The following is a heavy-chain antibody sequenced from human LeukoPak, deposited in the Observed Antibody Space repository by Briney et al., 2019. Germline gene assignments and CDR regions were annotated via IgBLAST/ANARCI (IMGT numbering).Heavy chain of an antibody. D-gene: IGHD5-18*01. CDR1: GGTFSSYA. Sequence: ASVKVSCKASGGTFSSYAISWVRQAPGQGLEWMGRIIPILGIANYAQKFQGRVTITADKSTNTAYMELSNLRSEDTAVYFCARDRALVRELWSASAFDYWGQGTLVTVSS. J-gene: IGHJ4*02. V-gene: IGHV1-69*04. CDR2: IIPILGIA. CDR3: ARDRALVRELWSASAFDY.